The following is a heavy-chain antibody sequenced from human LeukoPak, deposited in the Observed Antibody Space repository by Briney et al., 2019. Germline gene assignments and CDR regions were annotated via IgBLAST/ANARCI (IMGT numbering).Heavy chain of an antibody. CDR2: TYYSGST. D-gene: IGHD4-17*01. CDR3: ARDNPDYGDYGSIPLGVFDY. CDR1: GGSISSYY. Sequence: PSETLSLTCTVSGGSISSYYWSWIRQPPGKGLEWIGYTYYSGSTNYNPSLKSRVTISVDTSKNQFSLKLSSVTAADTAVYYCARDNPDYGDYGSIPLGVFDYWGQGTLVTVSS. J-gene: IGHJ4*02. V-gene: IGHV4-59*01.